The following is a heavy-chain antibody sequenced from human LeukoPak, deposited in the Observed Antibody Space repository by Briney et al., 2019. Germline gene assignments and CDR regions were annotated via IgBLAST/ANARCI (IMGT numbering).Heavy chain of an antibody. D-gene: IGHD5-24*01. CDR1: GFTFSDYA. J-gene: IGHJ4*02. V-gene: IGHV3-7*03. CDR3: AKEWGRRWLSFDY. Sequence: PGGSLRLSCTASGFTFSDYAMHWVRQAPGKGLEWVATIKQDGSEKYYVDSVKGRFTISRDNSKNTLYLQMNSLRAEDTAVYYCAKEWGRRWLSFDYWGQGTLVTVSS. CDR2: IKQDGSEK.